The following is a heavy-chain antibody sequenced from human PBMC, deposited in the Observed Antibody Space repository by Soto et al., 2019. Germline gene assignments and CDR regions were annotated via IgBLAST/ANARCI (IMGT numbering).Heavy chain of an antibody. CDR2: IYYSGST. D-gene: IGHD4-17*01. J-gene: IGHJ5*02. Sequence: SETLSLTCTVSGGSISTYYWSWIRQPPGKGLEWIGYIYYSGSTKYNPSLKSRVTISVDTSKNQFSLRLNSVIAADTAVYYCARHSAALPSGDYVFDPWGQGTLVTVSS. V-gene: IGHV4-59*08. CDR1: GGSISTYY. CDR3: ARHSAALPSGDYVFDP.